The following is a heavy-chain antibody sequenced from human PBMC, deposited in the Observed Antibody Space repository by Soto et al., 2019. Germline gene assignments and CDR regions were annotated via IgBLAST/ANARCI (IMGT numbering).Heavy chain of an antibody. CDR2: ISSSSSTI. Sequence: GESLKISCAASGFTFSSYSMNWVRQAPGKGLEWVSYISSSSSTIYYADSVKGRFTISRDNAKNSLYLQMNSLRAEDTAVYYCARGGYCSGGSCYSFDYWGQGTLVTVSS. CDR1: GFTFSSYS. CDR3: ARGGYCSGGSCYSFDY. V-gene: IGHV3-48*01. D-gene: IGHD2-15*01. J-gene: IGHJ4*02.